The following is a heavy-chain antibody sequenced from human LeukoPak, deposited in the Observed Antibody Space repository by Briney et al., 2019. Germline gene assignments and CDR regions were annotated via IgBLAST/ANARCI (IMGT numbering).Heavy chain of an antibody. J-gene: IGHJ4*02. CDR3: ARVTWIQLWISGSGIDY. CDR1: GFTFDDYG. D-gene: IGHD5-18*01. V-gene: IGHV3-20*04. CDR2: INWNGGST. Sequence: GGSLRLSCAASGFTFDDYGMSWVRQAPGKGLEWVSGINWNGGSTGYADSVKGRFTISRDNAKNSLYLQMNSLRAEDTALYYCARVTWIQLWISGSGIDYWGQGTLVTVSS.